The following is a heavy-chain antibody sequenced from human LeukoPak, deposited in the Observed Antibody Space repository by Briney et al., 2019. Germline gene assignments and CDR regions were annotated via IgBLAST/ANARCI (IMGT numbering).Heavy chain of an antibody. J-gene: IGHJ6*03. CDR3: AGGYCSSTSCYYYYYMDV. D-gene: IGHD2-2*01. Sequence: SETLSLTCTVSGASISGDDYYWSWVRQPPGKGLEWIGYIYYSGSTYYYPSLESRFTISVDTSKNQFSLKLSSVTAADTAVYYCAGGYCSSTSCYYYYYMDVWGKGTTVTVSS. CDR1: GASISGDDYY. V-gene: IGHV4-31*03. CDR2: IYYSGST.